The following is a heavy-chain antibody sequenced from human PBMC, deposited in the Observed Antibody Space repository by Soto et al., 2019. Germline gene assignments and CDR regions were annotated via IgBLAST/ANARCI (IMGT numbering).Heavy chain of an antibody. CDR3: AKSMRRFWLPFDF. J-gene: IGHJ4*02. D-gene: IGHD3-3*01. Sequence: PGGSLILSCAASGFTFSSYAMSGGRQAPGKGLEWVSAISGSGGSTYYADSVKGRFTISRDNSKNTLYLQMNSLRAEDTAVYYCAKSMRRFWLPFDFWGQETLVTVSS. CDR1: GFTFSSYA. CDR2: ISGSGGST. V-gene: IGHV3-23*01.